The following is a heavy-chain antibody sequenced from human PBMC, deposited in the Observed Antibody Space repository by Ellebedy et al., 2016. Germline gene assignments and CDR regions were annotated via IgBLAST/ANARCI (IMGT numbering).Heavy chain of an antibody. J-gene: IGHJ6*02. CDR3: ARFLNKSESRSSLSPYYYGLDV. V-gene: IGHV3-11*03. Sequence: GESLKISCAASGFTFSDYYMSWIRQAPGKGLEWVSYISSRSSYTNYADSVKGRFTISGDKAKNSLYLHMNSLRAEDTAVYYCARFLNKSESRSSLSPYYYGLDVWGQGTTVTVSS. D-gene: IGHD3-10*01. CDR1: GFTFSDYY. CDR2: ISSRSSYT.